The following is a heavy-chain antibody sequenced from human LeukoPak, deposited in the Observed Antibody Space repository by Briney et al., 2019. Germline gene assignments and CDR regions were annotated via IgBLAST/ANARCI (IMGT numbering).Heavy chain of an antibody. J-gene: IGHJ4*02. CDR2: ISSSSSYI. D-gene: IGHD3-22*01. CDR1: GFTFSSYS. Sequence: GGSLRLSCAASGFTFSSYSMNWARQAPGKGLEWVSSISSSSSYIYYADSVKGRFTISRDNAKNSLYLQMNSLRAEDTAVYYCACSYDSSGYYHDYWGQGTLVTVSS. V-gene: IGHV3-21*01. CDR3: ACSYDSSGYYHDY.